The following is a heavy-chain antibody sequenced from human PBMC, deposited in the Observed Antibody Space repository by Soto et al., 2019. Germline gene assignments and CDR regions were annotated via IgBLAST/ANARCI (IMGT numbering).Heavy chain of an antibody. J-gene: IGHJ6*02. V-gene: IGHV1-69*08. CDR3: ARDETAAGTYYYYGMDV. CDR1: GGTFSSYT. CDR2: IIPILGIA. Sequence: QVQLVQSGAEVKKPGSSVKVSCKASGGTFSSYTISWVRQAPGQGLEWMGRIIPILGIANYAQKFQGRVTITAXRSXSXDYMELSSLRSEDTAVYYCARDETAAGTYYYYGMDVWGQGTTVTVSS. D-gene: IGHD6-13*01.